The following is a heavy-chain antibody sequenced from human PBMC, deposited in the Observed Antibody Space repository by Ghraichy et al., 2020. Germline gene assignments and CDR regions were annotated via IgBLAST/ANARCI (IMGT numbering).Heavy chain of an antibody. V-gene: IGHV1-24*01. Sequence: ASVKVSCKVSGYTLTELSMHWVRQAPGKGLEWMGGFDPEDGETIYAQKFQGRVTMTEDTSTDTAYMELSSLRSEDTAVYYCATDSPSIVVVPAARPYYYYGMDVWGQGTTVTVSS. J-gene: IGHJ6*02. CDR2: FDPEDGET. CDR3: ATDSPSIVVVPAARPYYYYGMDV. CDR1: GYTLTELS. D-gene: IGHD2-2*01.